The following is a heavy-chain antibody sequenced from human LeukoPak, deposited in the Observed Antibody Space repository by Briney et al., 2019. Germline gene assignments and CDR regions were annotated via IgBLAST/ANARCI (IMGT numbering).Heavy chain of an antibody. Sequence: GGSLRLSCAASGFTFSSYAMSWVRQAPGKGLEWVSAISGSGGSTYYADSVKGRSTISRDNSKNRLYLQMNSLRAEDTAVYYCAKDRNLVGATIFWGQGILVTVSS. D-gene: IGHD1-26*01. V-gene: IGHV3-23*01. J-gene: IGHJ4*02. CDR2: ISGSGGST. CDR3: AKDRNLVGATIF. CDR1: GFTFSSYA.